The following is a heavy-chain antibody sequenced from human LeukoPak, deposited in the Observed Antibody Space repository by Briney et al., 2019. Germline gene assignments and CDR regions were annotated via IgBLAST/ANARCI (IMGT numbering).Heavy chain of an antibody. CDR2: INHSGSS. CDR1: GETFRDNF. Sequence: SETLSLTCAVYGETFRDNFWNWIRQPPGKGLEWIGEINHSGSSNYNPSLKSRVTISVDTSKNQFSLTLKSVTAADTAVYFCARGHRGVLYYFDVRSRGGLATISS. V-gene: IGHV4-34*01. D-gene: IGHD2-8*02. J-gene: IGHJ4*02. CDR3: ARGHRGVLYYFDV.